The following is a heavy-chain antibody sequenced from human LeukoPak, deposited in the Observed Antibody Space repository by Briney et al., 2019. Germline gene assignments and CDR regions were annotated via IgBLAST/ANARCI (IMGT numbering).Heavy chain of an antibody. CDR3: ARGLHRIAVAGTGSFPFNY. V-gene: IGHV3-23*01. Sequence: GGSLRLSCEAAGFSLNTYGITWVRQAPGKGLEWVSGFSGGSGTTHYRDSVKGRFTISRDNSKNTVFLQMDSLRAEDTAVYYCARGLHRIAVAGTGSFPFNYWGQGTLVTVSS. CDR2: FSGGSGTT. D-gene: IGHD6-19*01. CDR1: GFSLNTYG. J-gene: IGHJ4*02.